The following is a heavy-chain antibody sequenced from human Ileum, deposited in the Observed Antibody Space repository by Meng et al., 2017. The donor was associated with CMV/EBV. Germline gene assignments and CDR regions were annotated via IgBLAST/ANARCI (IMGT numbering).Heavy chain of an antibody. CDR3: VNRAWLES. J-gene: IGHJ5*01. CDR1: GFTFIKYG. CDR2: IQYDGNTK. V-gene: IGHV3-30*02. Sequence: QGQGVGSGGGVVQAGGSLRLSCAVSGFTFIKYGMHWVRQAPGKGLEWVAFIQYDGNTKYYADSVKGRFTISRDNSKNTLYLQMNSLRAEDTAVYYCVNRAWLESWGQGTLVTVSS.